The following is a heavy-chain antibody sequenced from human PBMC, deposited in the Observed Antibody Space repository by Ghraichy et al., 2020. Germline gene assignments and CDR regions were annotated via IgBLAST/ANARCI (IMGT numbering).Heavy chain of an antibody. CDR2: LNSDGSNT. CDR1: GFTFSNYW. D-gene: IGHD1-1*01. V-gene: IGHV3-74*01. J-gene: IGHJ5*02. Sequence: GGSLRLSCAASGFTFSNYWMHWVRQAPGKGLVWVARLNSDGSNTNYAGSVKGRFTISRDNTKNTLYLQMNSLTAEDTAVYYCTRDGTFTATTETSFDLWGRGTLVTVSS. CDR3: TRDGTFTATTETSFDL.